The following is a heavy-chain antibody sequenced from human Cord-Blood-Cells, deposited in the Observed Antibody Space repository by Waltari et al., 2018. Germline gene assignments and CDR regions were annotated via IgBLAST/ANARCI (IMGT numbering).Heavy chain of an antibody. CDR1: GFTFSSYA. CDR2: ISGSGGST. CDR3: ARREYSSSYFDY. V-gene: IGHV3-23*04. Sequence: EVQLVESGGGLVQPGGSLRLSCAASGFTFSSYAMSWVRQAPGKGLEVVSAISGSGGSTYYADSVKGRFTISRDNSKNTLYLQMNSLRAEDTAVYYCARREYSSSYFDYWGQGTLVTVSS. D-gene: IGHD6-6*01. J-gene: IGHJ4*02.